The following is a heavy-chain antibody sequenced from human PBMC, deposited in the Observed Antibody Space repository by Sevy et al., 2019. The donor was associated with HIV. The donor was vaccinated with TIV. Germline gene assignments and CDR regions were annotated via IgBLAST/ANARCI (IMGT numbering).Heavy chain of an antibody. Sequence: ASVKVSCKASGYTFTSYAMHWVRQAAGQRLEWMGWINAGNGNTKYSQKFQGRVTITRDTSASTAYMELSSLRSEDTAVYYCARGTMVRGVIIGSYNWFDPWGQGTLVTVSS. V-gene: IGHV1-3*01. D-gene: IGHD3-10*01. J-gene: IGHJ5*02. CDR3: ARGTMVRGVIIGSYNWFDP. CDR2: INAGNGNT. CDR1: GYTFTSYA.